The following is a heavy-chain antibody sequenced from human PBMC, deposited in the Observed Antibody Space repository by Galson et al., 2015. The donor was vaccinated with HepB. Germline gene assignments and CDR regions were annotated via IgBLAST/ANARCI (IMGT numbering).Heavy chain of an antibody. CDR2: IYTFNGNT. J-gene: IGHJ6*03. V-gene: IGHV1-18*01. CDR3: ARGIGAVGKGPRLGSDYYYMDV. Sequence: SVQVSCKASSDTFTTYGISWVRQAPGQELEWMGWIYTFNGNTKYAQKFQGRVTMTTDTSTSKVYMELRSLTSDDTAVYYCARGIGAVGKGPRLGSDYYYMDVWGKGTTVIVSS. D-gene: IGHD6-13*01. CDR1: SDTFTTYG.